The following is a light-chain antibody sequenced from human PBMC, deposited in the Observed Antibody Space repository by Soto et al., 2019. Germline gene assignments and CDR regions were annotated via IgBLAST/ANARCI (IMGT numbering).Light chain of an antibody. CDR2: DVN. J-gene: IGLJ1*01. Sequence: QSALTQPRSVSGSPGQSVTISCTGTSSDVGGFNSVSWYQQHPGKAPKLMIYDVNKRPSGVPDRFSGSKSGSTASLTISGLQAEDEADYYCCSYAGSYYYAFAPGTKVT. CDR1: SSDVGGFNS. CDR3: CSYAGSYYYA. V-gene: IGLV2-11*01.